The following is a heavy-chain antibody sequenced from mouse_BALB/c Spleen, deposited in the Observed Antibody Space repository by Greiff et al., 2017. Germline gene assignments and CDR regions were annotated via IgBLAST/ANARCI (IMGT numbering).Heavy chain of an antibody. CDR1: GFAFSSYY. CDR3: ARHVDSAGETFAY. D-gene: IGHD3-2*01. Sequence: EGKLVESGAGLVKPGGSLKLSCAASGFAFSSYYMAWVRQNPEKRLEWVAYISSGGGSTDYPATVKGRFTISRVKAKNTLYLQMSSLKSEDTAMYYCARHVDSAGETFAYWGQGTLVTVSA. V-gene: IGHV5-12-1*01. J-gene: IGHJ3*01. CDR2: ISSGGGST.